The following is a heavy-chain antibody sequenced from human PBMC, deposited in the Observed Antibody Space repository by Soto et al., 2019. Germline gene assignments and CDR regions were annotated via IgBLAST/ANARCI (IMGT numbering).Heavy chain of an antibody. D-gene: IGHD6-13*01. J-gene: IGHJ4*02. V-gene: IGHV4-31*03. CDR1: GGSINSGGYY. CDR2: MYYSGST. Sequence: QVQLRESGPGLVKPSQTLSLTCTVSGGSINSGGYYWNWIRQHPGKGLEWIGYMYYSGSTYYNPFLRSRVIISAYTSENHFSLKLRSVTAADTAVYLCARGYRQSGYSSSWVFDYWGQGTLVNVSS. CDR3: ARGYRQSGYSSSWVFDY.